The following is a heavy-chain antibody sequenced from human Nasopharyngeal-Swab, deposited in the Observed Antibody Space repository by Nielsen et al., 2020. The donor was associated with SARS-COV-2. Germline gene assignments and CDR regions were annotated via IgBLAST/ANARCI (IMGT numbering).Heavy chain of an antibody. CDR1: GFTFSSYA. J-gene: IGHJ3*02. V-gene: IGHV3-23*01. CDR3: AKDLSGIAAADDAFDI. Sequence: GGSPRLSCAASGFTFSSYAMSWVRQAPGKGLEWVSAISGSGGSTYYADSVKGRFTISRDNSKNTLYLQMNSLRAEDTAVYYCAKDLSGIAAADDAFDIWGQGTMVTVSS. D-gene: IGHD6-13*01. CDR2: ISGSGGST.